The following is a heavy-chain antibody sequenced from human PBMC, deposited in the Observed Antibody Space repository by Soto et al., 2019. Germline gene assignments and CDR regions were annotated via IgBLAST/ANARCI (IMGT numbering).Heavy chain of an antibody. D-gene: IGHD2-15*01. V-gene: IGHV4-38-2*01. J-gene: IGHJ3*01. CDR2: IFHGGNT. CDR3: ARARWYDAFDV. CDR1: GFFISSGDY. Sequence: SETLSLTCAVSGFFISSGDYWGWIRKPPGKGLEWIGSIFHGGNTYYNPSLKSRVTISVDMSKNQFSLKLNSVTAADTAVYYCARARWYDAFDVWGQGTVVTVSS.